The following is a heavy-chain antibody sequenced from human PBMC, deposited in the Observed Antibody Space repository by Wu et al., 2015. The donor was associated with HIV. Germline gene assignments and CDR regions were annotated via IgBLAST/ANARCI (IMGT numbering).Heavy chain of an antibody. D-gene: IGHD6-19*01. V-gene: IGHV1-2*02. Sequence: QAQLMQSGGEVKKPGSSVKVSCKTSGYTFTGYYMHWVRQAPGQGLEWMGWINPNSGGTNYAQKFQGRVTMTRDTSISTAYMELSRLRSDDTAVYYCARVLYSSGWYALGYWGQGTLVTVSS. CDR1: GYTFTGYY. CDR3: ARVLYSSGWYALGY. CDR2: INPNSGGT. J-gene: IGHJ4*02.